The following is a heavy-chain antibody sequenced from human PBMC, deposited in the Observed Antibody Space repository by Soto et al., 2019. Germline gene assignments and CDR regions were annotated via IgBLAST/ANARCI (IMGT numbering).Heavy chain of an antibody. CDR3: AGGDCSSTSCYGYYYYGLDV. J-gene: IGHJ6*02. V-gene: IGHV3-23*01. CDR2: ITGSGGGT. CDR1: GFTFSSYA. D-gene: IGHD2-2*01. Sequence: PGGSLRLSCAASGFTFSSYAMTWVRQAPAKGLEWVSAITGSGGGTFYADSVKGRFTISRDNSKNTLHLQMNSLRAEDTAIYYCAGGDCSSTSCYGYYYYGLDVWGQGTTVTVSS.